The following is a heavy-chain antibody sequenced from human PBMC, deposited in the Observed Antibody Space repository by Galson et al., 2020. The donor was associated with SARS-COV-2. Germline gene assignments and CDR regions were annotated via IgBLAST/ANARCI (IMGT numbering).Heavy chain of an antibody. D-gene: IGHD4-17*01. CDR2: ISHSGGT. Sequence: SATLSLTCAVSGTSISSGSYSWNWIRQPPGKGLECIGYISHSGGTYYNPSLKSPVTISGDRSKNQFSLRLSSVTAADTAVYYCARLHYGEYAPEAFDIWGPGTRVTVAS. V-gene: IGHV4-30-2*01. CDR1: GTSISSGSYS. J-gene: IGHJ3*02. CDR3: ARLHYGEYAPEAFDI.